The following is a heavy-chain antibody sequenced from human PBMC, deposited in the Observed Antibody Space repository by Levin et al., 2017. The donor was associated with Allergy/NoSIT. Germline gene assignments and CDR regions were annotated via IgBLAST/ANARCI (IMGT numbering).Heavy chain of an antibody. D-gene: IGHD2-2*02. CDR2: IYPGDSDT. CDR3: ARQSDTQDRGNWFDP. V-gene: IGHV5-51*01. Sequence: KVSCKGSGYSFTSYWIGWVRQLPGKGLEWMGIIYPGDSDTRYSPSFQGQVTISADKSISTAYLQWSSLKASDTAMYYCARQSDTQDRGNWFDPWGQGTLVTVSS. CDR1: GYSFTSYW. J-gene: IGHJ5*02.